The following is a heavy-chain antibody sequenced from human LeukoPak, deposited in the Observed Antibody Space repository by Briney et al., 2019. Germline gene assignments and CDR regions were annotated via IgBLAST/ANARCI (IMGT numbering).Heavy chain of an antibody. Sequence: SQTLSLTCTVSGGSISSGDYYWSWIRQPPGKGLEWIGYIYYSGSTYYNPSLKSRVTISVDTSKNQFSLKLSSVTAADTAVYYCARGYGSGSSQEAFSDYWGQGTLVTVSS. D-gene: IGHD3-10*01. CDR2: IYYSGST. J-gene: IGHJ4*02. CDR1: GGSISSGDYY. V-gene: IGHV4-30-4*01. CDR3: ARGYGSGSSQEAFSDY.